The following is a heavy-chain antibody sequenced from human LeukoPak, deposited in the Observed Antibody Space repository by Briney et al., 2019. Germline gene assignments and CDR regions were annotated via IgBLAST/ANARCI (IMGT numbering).Heavy chain of an antibody. D-gene: IGHD6-13*01. J-gene: IGHJ6*02. V-gene: IGHV4-59*01. Sequence: SETLSLTCTVSGGSISSYYWSWIRQPPGKGLEWIGYIYYSGSTNYNPSLKSRVTISADTSKNQFSLKLSSVTAADTAVYYCARDGYSSSLVYYYGMDVWGQGTTVTVSS. CDR1: GGSISSYY. CDR3: ARDGYSSSLVYYYGMDV. CDR2: IYYSGST.